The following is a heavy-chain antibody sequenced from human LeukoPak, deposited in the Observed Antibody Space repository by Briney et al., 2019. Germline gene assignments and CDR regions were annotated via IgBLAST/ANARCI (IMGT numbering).Heavy chain of an antibody. CDR3: ARYCSSTSCYFY. CDR2: IYRRGST. CDR1: GYSISSSYY. Sequence: SETLSLTCTVSGYSISSSYYWGWIRQPPGKGLEWIGSIYRRGSTYYNPSLKSRVTISVDTSKNQFSLKLSSVTAADTAVYYCARYCSSTSCYFYWGQGTLVTVSS. V-gene: IGHV4-38-2*02. J-gene: IGHJ4*02. D-gene: IGHD2-2*01.